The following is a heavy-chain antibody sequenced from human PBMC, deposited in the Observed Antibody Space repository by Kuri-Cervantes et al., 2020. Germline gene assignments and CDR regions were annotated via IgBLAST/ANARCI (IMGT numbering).Heavy chain of an antibody. CDR1: GFTFSSYW. CDR3: ARRPGSRSIAAAGTYYFDY. V-gene: IGHV3-7*01. J-gene: IGHJ4*02. Sequence: GESLKISCAASGFTFSSYWMSWVRQAPGKGLEWVANIKQDGSEKYYVDSVKGRFTVSRDNAKNSLYLQMNSLRAEDTAVYYCARRPGSRSIAAAGTYYFDYWGQGTLVTVSS. D-gene: IGHD6-13*01. CDR2: IKQDGSEK.